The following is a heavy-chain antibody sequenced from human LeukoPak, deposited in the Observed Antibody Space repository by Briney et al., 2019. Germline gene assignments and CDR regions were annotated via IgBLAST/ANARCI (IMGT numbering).Heavy chain of an antibody. Sequence: GGSLRLSCAASGFTFDDYAMHWVRQAPGKGPEWVSGISWNSGSIGYADSVKGRFTISRDNAKNSLYLQMNSLRAEDTALYYCAKPSIAVAGYTGSPFDYWGQGTLVTVSS. V-gene: IGHV3-9*01. D-gene: IGHD6-19*01. CDR2: ISWNSGSI. CDR1: GFTFDDYA. CDR3: AKPSIAVAGYTGSPFDY. J-gene: IGHJ4*02.